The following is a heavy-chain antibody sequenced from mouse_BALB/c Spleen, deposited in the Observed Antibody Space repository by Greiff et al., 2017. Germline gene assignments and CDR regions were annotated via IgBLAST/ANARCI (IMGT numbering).Heavy chain of an antibody. CDR3: ARNYRYDGFAY. J-gene: IGHJ3*01. CDR1: GFSLTSYG. D-gene: IGHD2-14*01. V-gene: IGHV2-9*02. Sequence: VKLMESGPGLVAPSQSLSISCTASGFSLTSYGVHWVRQPPGKGLEWLGVIWAGGSTNYNSALMSRLSISKDNSKSHVFLKMNSLQTDDTAMYDCARNYRYDGFAYWGQGTLVTVSA. CDR2: IWAGGST.